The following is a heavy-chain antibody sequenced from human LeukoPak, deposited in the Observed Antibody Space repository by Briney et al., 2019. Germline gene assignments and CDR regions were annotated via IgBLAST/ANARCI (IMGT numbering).Heavy chain of an antibody. CDR1: GGSISSYY. CDR2: IYYSGST. D-gene: IGHD3-22*01. Sequence: SETLSLTCTVSGGSISSYYWSWIRQPPGKRLEWIGYIYYSGSTNYNPSLKSRVTISVDTSKNQFSLKLSSVTAADTAVYYCARGVNTPGYYDSSGYNNWFDPWGQGTLVTVSS. V-gene: IGHV4-59*01. J-gene: IGHJ5*02. CDR3: ARGVNTPGYYDSSGYNNWFDP.